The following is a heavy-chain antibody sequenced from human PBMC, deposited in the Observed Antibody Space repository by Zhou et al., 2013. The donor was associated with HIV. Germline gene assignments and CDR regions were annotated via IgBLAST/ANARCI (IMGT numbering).Heavy chain of an antibody. V-gene: IGHV1-2*02. D-gene: IGHD1-7*01. CDR2: INPNSGGT. Sequence: QVQLVQSGAEVKKPGASVKVSCKASGYTFTGYYMHWVRQAPGQGLEWMGWINPNSGGTNYAQMFQGRVTMTRDTSINTAYMELSRLRSDDAAVYYCARDRTVSYNWNFFPLDVWGRGTTVTVSS. CDR3: ARDRTVSYNWNFFPLDV. J-gene: IGHJ6*04. CDR1: GYTFTGYY.